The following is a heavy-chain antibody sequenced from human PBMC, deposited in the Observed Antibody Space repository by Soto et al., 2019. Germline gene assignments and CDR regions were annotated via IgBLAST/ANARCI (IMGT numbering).Heavy chain of an antibody. V-gene: IGHV4-59*01. CDR1: GGSISSYY. CDR3: ARGRYSSGWYGGLDY. CDR2: IYYSGST. D-gene: IGHD6-19*01. Sequence: PSETLSLTCTVSGGSISSYYWSWIRQPPGKGLEWIGYIYYSGSTNHNPSLKSRVTISVDTSKNQFSLKLSSVTAADTAVYYCARGRYSSGWYGGLDYWGQGTLVTVSS. J-gene: IGHJ4*02.